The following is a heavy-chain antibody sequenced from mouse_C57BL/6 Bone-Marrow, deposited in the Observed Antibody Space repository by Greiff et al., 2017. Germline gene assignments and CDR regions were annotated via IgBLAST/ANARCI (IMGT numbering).Heavy chain of an antibody. Sequence: VQLQQSGAELVRPGASVTLSCKASGYTFTDYEMHWVKQTPVHGLEWIGAIDPETGGTAYNQKFKGKAILTADKSSSPAYMELRSLTSEDSAVYYCTRGGSSYVRYFDYWGQGTTLTVSS. V-gene: IGHV1-15*01. CDR3: TRGGSSYVRYFDY. D-gene: IGHD1-1*01. CDR1: GYTFTDYE. CDR2: IDPETGGT. J-gene: IGHJ2*01.